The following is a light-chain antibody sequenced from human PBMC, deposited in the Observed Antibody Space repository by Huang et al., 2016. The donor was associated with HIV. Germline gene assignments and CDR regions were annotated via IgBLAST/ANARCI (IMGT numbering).Light chain of an antibody. CDR1: QGISSY. CDR2: AAS. Sequence: AIRMTQSPSSLSASTGDRVTITCRASQGISSYLACYQQKPGKAPKLLIYAASTLQSGVPSRFSGSGFGTDFTLTISSLQSEDLGNYHCQQYYTSPHSFGQGTKLEI. CDR3: QQYYTSPHS. V-gene: IGKV1-8*01. J-gene: IGKJ2*01.